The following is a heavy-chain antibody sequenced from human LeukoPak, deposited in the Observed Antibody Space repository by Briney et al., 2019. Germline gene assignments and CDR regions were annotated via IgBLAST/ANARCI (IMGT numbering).Heavy chain of an antibody. V-gene: IGHV3-23*01. Sequence: GGSLRLSCAASGITFSSYGMSWVRQAPGKGLEWVSSISSTGGTTYYADSVKGRFTISRDNSKYTLYLQMNSLRAEDTAIYYCAKNGDRGAYCTGGTCYPYFYYYMDVWGKGTTVTI. D-gene: IGHD2-15*01. CDR3: AKNGDRGAYCTGGTCYPYFYYYMDV. CDR1: GITFSSYG. J-gene: IGHJ6*03. CDR2: ISSTGGTT.